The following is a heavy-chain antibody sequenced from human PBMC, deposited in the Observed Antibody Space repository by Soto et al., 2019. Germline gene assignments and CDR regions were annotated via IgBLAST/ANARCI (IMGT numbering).Heavy chain of an antibody. CDR3: AKRVILEWSSRGAFDI. J-gene: IGHJ3*02. CDR1: GFTFSSYA. V-gene: IGHV3-23*01. CDR2: ISGSGGST. Sequence: PGGSLRLSCAASGFTFSSYAMSWVRQAPGRGLEWVSAISGSGGSTYYADSVKGRFTISRDNSKNTLYLQMNSLRAEDTAVYYCAKRVILEWSSRGAFDIWGQGTMVTVSS. D-gene: IGHD3-3*01.